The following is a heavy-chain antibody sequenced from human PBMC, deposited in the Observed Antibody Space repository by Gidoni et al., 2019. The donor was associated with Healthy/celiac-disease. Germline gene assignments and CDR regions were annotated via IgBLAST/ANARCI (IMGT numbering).Heavy chain of an antibody. CDR2: IYTSGST. D-gene: IGHD4-4*01. V-gene: IGHV4-61*02. J-gene: IGHJ5*02. CDR3: ARDHSNYDDWFDP. Sequence: VQLQESGPGLVKPSQTLSLTCTVSGGSISSGSYYWSWIRQPAGKGLEWIGRIYTSGSTNYNPSLKSRVTISVDTSKNQFSLKLSSVTAADTAVYYCARDHSNYDDWFDPWGQGTLVTVSS. CDR1: GGSISSGSYY.